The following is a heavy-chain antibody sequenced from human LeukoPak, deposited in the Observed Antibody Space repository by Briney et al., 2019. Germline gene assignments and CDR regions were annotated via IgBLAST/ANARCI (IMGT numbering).Heavy chain of an antibody. Sequence: SETLSLTCTVSGGSISSGSYYWSWIRQPAGKGLEWIGRIYTSGSTNYNPSLKGRVTISVDTSKNQFSLKLSSVTAADTAVYYCARDPTAYDFWSGQPPYYMDVWGKGTTVTVSS. CDR1: GGSISSGSYY. CDR2: IYTSGST. V-gene: IGHV4-61*02. CDR3: ARDPTAYDFWSGQPPYYMDV. D-gene: IGHD3-3*01. J-gene: IGHJ6*03.